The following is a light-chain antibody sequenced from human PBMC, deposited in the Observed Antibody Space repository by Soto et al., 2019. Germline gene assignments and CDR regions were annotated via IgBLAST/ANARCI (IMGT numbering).Light chain of an antibody. J-gene: IGLJ2*01. CDR1: SSDVGGYNY. V-gene: IGLV2-8*01. CDR3: SSYAGSNNYVV. CDR2: EVS. Sequence: QSALTQPPSASGSPGQSVTISCTGTSSDVGGYNYVSWYQQHPGKAPKLMIYEVSKRPSGVPDRFSGSKSGNTASLTVSGLQAEDEAEYCCSSYAGSNNYVVFGGGTKLTVL.